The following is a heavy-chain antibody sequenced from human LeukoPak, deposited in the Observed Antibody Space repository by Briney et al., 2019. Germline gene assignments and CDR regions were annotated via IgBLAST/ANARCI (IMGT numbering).Heavy chain of an antibody. V-gene: IGHV4-4*07. CDR3: ARVAGYLPTRWFDP. D-gene: IGHD6-25*01. J-gene: IGHJ5*02. Sequence: SETLSLTCIVSGGSISSYYWSWIRQPAGKGLEWIGRIYTSGSSNYNPSLKSRVTMSVDTSKNQFFLLLPSVTAADTAVYYCARVAGYLPTRWFDPWGQGTHVTVSS. CDR2: IYTSGSS. CDR1: GGSISSYY.